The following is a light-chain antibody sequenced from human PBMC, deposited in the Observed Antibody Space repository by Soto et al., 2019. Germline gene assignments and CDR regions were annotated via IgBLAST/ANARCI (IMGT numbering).Light chain of an antibody. Sequence: EIVLTQSPGTLSLSPGERATLSCRASQSVSSSYLAWYQQKPGQAPRPLIYTASTRAAGVPARFSGSGSGTEFALTINSLQSEDFAVYYCQQYNNWPPTFGQGTK. J-gene: IGKJ1*01. CDR2: TAS. CDR1: QSVSSSY. V-gene: IGKV3-15*01. CDR3: QQYNNWPPT.